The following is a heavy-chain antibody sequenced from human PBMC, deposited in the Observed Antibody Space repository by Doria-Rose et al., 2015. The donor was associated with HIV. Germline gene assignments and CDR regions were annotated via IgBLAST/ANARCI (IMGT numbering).Heavy chain of an antibody. CDR1: GVSLSSPGMG. J-gene: IGHJ4*02. Sequence: ESGPVLVKPTETLTLTCTVSGVSLSSPGMGVSWIRQPPGKALPWLANIVSDDERSYKAALKRRLTISRGTSKSQVVLTMTDMDPVDTATYYCARIKSSRWYHKYYFDFWGQGTLVIVSA. D-gene: IGHD6-13*01. V-gene: IGHV2-26*01. CDR2: IVSDDER. CDR3: ARIKSSRWYHKYYFDF.